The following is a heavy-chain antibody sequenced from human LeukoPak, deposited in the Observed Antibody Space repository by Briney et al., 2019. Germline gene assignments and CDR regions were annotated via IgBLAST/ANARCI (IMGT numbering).Heavy chain of an antibody. D-gene: IGHD3-9*01. CDR2: ISGSGGST. CDR3: AKVGDYDILTGYLDY. CDR1: GFTFSSYS. J-gene: IGHJ4*02. V-gene: IGHV3-23*01. Sequence: GGSLRLSCAASGFTFSSYSMNWVRQAPGKGLEWVSAISGSGGSTYYADSVKGRFTISRDNSKNTLYLQMNSLRAEDTAVYYCAKVGDYDILTGYLDYWGQGTLVTVSS.